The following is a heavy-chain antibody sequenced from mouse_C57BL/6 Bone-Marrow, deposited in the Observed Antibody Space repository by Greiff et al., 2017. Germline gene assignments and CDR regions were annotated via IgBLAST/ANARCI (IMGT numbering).Heavy chain of an antibody. CDR2: ISYDGSN. Sequence: ESGPGLVKPSQSLSLTCSVTGYSITSGYYWNWIRQFPGNKLEWMGYISYDGSNNYNPSLKNRISITRDTSKNQFFLKLNAVTTEDTATYYCARDYSNVYYAMDDWGQGTSVTVSS. CDR3: ARDYSNVYYAMDD. D-gene: IGHD2-5*01. CDR1: GYSITSGYY. V-gene: IGHV3-6*01. J-gene: IGHJ4*01.